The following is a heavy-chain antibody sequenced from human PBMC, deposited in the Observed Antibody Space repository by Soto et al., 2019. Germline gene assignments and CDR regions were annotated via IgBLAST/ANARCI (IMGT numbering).Heavy chain of an antibody. J-gene: IGHJ6*02. CDR2: ISSSGSTI. D-gene: IGHD2-2*02. CDR3: AREEGYCSSTSCYSYYYYGMDV. Sequence: QVQLVESGGGLVKPGGSLRLSCAASGFTFSDYYMSWIRQAPGKGLEWVSYISSSGSTIYYADSVKGRFTISRDNAKNSMYLQMNSLRAEDTAVYYCAREEGYCSSTSCYSYYYYGMDVWGQGTTVTVSS. CDR1: GFTFSDYY. V-gene: IGHV3-11*01.